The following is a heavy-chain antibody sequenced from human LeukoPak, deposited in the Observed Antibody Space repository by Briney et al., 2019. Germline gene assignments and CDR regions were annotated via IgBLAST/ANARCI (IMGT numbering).Heavy chain of an antibody. CDR2: INHSGST. J-gene: IGHJ4*02. Sequence: SETLSLTCAVYGGSFSGYYWSWIRQPPGKGLEWIGEINHSGSTNYNPSLKSRVTISVDTSKNQFSLKLSSVTAADTAVYYCARHRGDIVVVPAAIGFDYWGQGTLVTASS. CDR3: ARHRGDIVVVPAAIGFDY. D-gene: IGHD2-2*01. V-gene: IGHV4-34*01. CDR1: GGSFSGYY.